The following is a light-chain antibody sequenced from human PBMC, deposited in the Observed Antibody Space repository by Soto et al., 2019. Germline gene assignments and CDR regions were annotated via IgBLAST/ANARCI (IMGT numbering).Light chain of an antibody. Sequence: QPVLTQSPSASGSLGASVTLTCTLSSGHSSSAIAWHQQQPEKGPRYLMKLTSDGSHTKGDGIPDRFSGSSSGAERYLTISSLQSEDEADYYCQTWGTGIVVFGGGTKLTVL. J-gene: IGLJ2*01. V-gene: IGLV4-69*01. CDR1: SGHSSSA. CDR3: QTWGTGIVV. CDR2: LTSDGSH.